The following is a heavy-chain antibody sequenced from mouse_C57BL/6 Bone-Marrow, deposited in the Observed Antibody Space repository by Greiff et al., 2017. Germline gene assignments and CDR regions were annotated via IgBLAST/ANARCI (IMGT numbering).Heavy chain of an antibody. Sequence: EVKVVESGGGLVKPGGSLKLSCAASGFTFSSYTMSWVRQTPEKRLEWVATISGGGGNTYYPDSVKGRFTISRDNAKNTLYLQMSSLRSEDTALYYGASLYDYCSSYPPWFAYWGQGTLVTVSA. D-gene: IGHD1-1*01. CDR1: GFTFSSYT. CDR2: ISGGGGNT. CDR3: ASLYDYCSSYPPWFAY. J-gene: IGHJ3*01. V-gene: IGHV5-9*01.